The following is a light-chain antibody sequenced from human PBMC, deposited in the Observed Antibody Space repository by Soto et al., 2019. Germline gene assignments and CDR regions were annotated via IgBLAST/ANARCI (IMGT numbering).Light chain of an antibody. CDR2: WAS. J-gene: IGKJ1*01. Sequence: DIVMTQSPDSLAVSLGERATINCESSQTVFFSTSNRNYLAWYQQKPGQPPKLLIYWASIRESGVPDRFSGSGSGTHFTLTIDSLQAEDVAVYYCQQYYDAPRTFGQGTKVDI. CDR3: QQYYDAPRT. CDR1: QTVFFSTSNRNY. V-gene: IGKV4-1*01.